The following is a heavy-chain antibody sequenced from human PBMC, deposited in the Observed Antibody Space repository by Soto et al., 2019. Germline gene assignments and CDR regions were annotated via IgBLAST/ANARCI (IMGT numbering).Heavy chain of an antibody. Sequence: LSLTCTVSGGSISSGDYYWSWIRQPPGKGLEWIGYIYYSGSTYYNPSLKSRVTISVDTSKNQFSLKLSSVTAADTAVYYCARDLAYYYDSSGGMDVWGQGTTVTVS. V-gene: IGHV4-30-4*01. CDR2: IYYSGST. CDR3: ARDLAYYYDSSGGMDV. J-gene: IGHJ6*02. D-gene: IGHD3-22*01. CDR1: GGSISSGDYY.